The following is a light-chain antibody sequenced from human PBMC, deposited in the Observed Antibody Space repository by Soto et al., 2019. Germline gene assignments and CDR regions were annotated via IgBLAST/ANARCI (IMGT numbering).Light chain of an antibody. J-gene: IGLJ2*01. CDR2: EVS. Sequence: QSALTQPPSASGSPGQSVTISCTGTSSDVGGYNDVSWYQQHPGKAPKLMIYEVSKRPSGVPDRFSGSKSGNTASLTVSGLQAEDEADYYCSSYAGSNTYVVFGGGTKVTVL. CDR3: SSYAGSNTYVV. V-gene: IGLV2-8*01. CDR1: SSDVGGYND.